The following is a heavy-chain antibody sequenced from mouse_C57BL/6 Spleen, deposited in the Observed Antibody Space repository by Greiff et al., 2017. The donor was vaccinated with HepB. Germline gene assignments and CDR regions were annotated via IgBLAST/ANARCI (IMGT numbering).Heavy chain of an antibody. CDR1: GYTFTSYD. J-gene: IGHJ4*01. CDR3: ARGRESGSSPYAMDY. CDR2: IYPRDGST. Sequence: VQLQQSGPELVKPGASVKLSCKASGYTFTSYDINWVKQRPGQGLEWIGWIYPRDGSTKYNEKFKGKATLTVDTSSSTAYMELHSLKSEDSAVYFCARGRESGSSPYAMDYWGQGTSVTVSS. V-gene: IGHV1-85*01. D-gene: IGHD1-1*01.